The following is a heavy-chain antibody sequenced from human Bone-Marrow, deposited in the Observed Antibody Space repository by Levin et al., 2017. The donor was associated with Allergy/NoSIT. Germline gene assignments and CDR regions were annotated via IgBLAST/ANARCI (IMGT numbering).Heavy chain of an antibody. CDR1: GGSVSNSNW. J-gene: IGHJ4*02. CDR3: VRIPHYASTFDS. D-gene: IGHD2-2*01. V-gene: IGHV4-4*02. CDR2: IYHSGST. Sequence: PSETLSLTCAVSGGSVSNSNWWSWVRQPPGKGLEWIGEIYHSGSTNYNPSLKSRVTISVDQSKNQFSLRLNSVTAADTAVYYCVRIPHYASTFDSWGQGTLVTVSS.